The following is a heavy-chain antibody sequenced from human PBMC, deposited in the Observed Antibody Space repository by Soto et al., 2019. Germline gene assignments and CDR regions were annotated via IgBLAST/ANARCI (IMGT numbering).Heavy chain of an antibody. Sequence: SETLSLTCAVCGGSFSGYYWSWIRQPPGKGLEWIGEINHSGSTNYNPSLKSRVTISVDTSKNQFSLKLSSVTAADTAVYYCARPNFASAYYYYYGMDVWGQGTTVTVSS. CDR1: GGSFSGYY. CDR3: ARPNFASAYYYYYGMDV. J-gene: IGHJ6*02. V-gene: IGHV4-34*01. CDR2: INHSGST.